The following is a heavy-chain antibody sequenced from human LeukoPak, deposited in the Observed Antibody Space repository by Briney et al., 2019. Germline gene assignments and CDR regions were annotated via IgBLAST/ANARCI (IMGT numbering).Heavy chain of an antibody. J-gene: IGHJ4*02. Sequence: GALRLSCAASGFTFSSYAMSWVRQAPGKGLEWVSAISGSGGSTYYADSVKGRFTISRDNSKNTLYLQMNSLRAEDTAVYYCAKKRFKGGSYADYWGQGTLVTVSS. CDR3: AKKRFKGGSYADY. V-gene: IGHV3-23*01. CDR2: ISGSGGST. CDR1: GFTFSSYA. D-gene: IGHD1-26*01.